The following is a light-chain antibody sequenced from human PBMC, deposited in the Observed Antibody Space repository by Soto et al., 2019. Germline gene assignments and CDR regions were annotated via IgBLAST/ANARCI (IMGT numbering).Light chain of an antibody. CDR2: RTS. Sequence: EVLRTQSPATLSVSPGDRATLSCRASQSVSSNLAWYQQKPGQAPRLLMFRTSSRATGFPARFSGSGSGTEFNLTISSLQFEDFGVYYCQQYNNWPRATFGGGTKVDIK. V-gene: IGKV3-15*01. CDR1: QSVSSN. CDR3: QQYNNWPRAT. J-gene: IGKJ4*01.